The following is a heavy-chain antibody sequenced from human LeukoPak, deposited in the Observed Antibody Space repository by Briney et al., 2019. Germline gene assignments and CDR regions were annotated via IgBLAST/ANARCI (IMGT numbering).Heavy chain of an antibody. V-gene: IGHV3-11*01. CDR3: TRDASVGATGGWFDP. CDR2: VSSSGAAV. CDR1: GFSVSSNY. J-gene: IGHJ5*02. Sequence: PGGSLRLSCAASGFSVSSNYMTWVRQSPGKGLEWLSYVSSSGAAVHYADSVKGRFTISRDNAKKSLYLQMDSLTAEDTALYYCTRDASVGATGGWFDPWGQGTLVTVSS. D-gene: IGHD1-26*01.